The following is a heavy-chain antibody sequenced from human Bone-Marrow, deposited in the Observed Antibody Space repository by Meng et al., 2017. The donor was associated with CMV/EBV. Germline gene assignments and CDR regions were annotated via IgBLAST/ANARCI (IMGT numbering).Heavy chain of an antibody. CDR2: IYYSGST. Sequence: GSLRLSCTVSGGSISSYYWSWIRQPPGKGLEWIGYIYYSGSTNYNPSLKSRVTISVDTSKNQFSLKLSSVTAADTAVYYCARKYSSSSILDAFDIWGQGTRVTVSS. CDR3: ARKYSSSSILDAFDI. CDR1: GGSISSYY. V-gene: IGHV4-59*01. D-gene: IGHD6-6*01. J-gene: IGHJ3*02.